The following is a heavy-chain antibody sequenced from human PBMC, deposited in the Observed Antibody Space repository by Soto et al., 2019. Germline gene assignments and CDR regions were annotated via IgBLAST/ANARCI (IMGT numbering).Heavy chain of an antibody. Sequence: QVQLVQSGAEVKKPGSSVKVSCEASGGSFSSYIFTWVRQAPGQGLEWMGRVIPIQGRANYATKFQDRVTITADKSTNTVYMELRSLRPEDTAVYYGAKCLVFVDHAYMDVWGKGTTVTVSS. CDR3: AKCLVFVDHAYMDV. D-gene: IGHD2-21*01. J-gene: IGHJ6*03. V-gene: IGHV1-69*02. CDR2: VIPIQGRA. CDR1: GGSFSSYI.